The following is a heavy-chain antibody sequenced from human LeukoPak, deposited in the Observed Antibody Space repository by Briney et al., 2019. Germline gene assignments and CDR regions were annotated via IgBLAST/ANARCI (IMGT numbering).Heavy chain of an antibody. Sequence: SETLSLTCTVSGGSISSSSYYWGWIRQPPGKGLEWIGSIYYSGSTNYNPSLKSRVTISVDTSKNQFSLKLSSVTAADTAVYYCARRLSTSCYNRWGQGTLVTVSS. J-gene: IGHJ5*02. CDR2: IYYSGST. CDR1: GGSISSSSYY. CDR3: ARRLSTSCYNR. V-gene: IGHV4-39*07. D-gene: IGHD2-2*02.